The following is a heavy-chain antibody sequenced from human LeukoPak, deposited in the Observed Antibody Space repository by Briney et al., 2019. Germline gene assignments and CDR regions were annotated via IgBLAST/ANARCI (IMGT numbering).Heavy chain of an antibody. CDR3: ARHISSSGWYDWFDP. CDR2: ISGSGGST. J-gene: IGHJ5*02. Sequence: GGSLRLSCAASGFTFSSYAMSWVRQAPGKGLEWVSAISGSGGSTYYADSVKGRFTISRDNSKNTLYLQMNSLRAEDTAVYYCARHISSSGWYDWFDPWGQGTLVTVSS. D-gene: IGHD6-19*01. V-gene: IGHV3-23*01. CDR1: GFTFSSYA.